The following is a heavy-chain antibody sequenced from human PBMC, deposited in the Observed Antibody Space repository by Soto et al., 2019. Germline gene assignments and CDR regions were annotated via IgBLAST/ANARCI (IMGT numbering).Heavy chain of an antibody. CDR2: INHSGST. J-gene: IGHJ4*02. V-gene: IGHV4-34*01. D-gene: IGHD2-21*02. CDR3: ARVHGGNSNY. Sequence: QVQLQQWGAGLLKPSETLSLTCAVYGGSFSGYYWSWIRQPPGKGLEWIGEINHSGSTNYNPSLKSRVTISVDTSKNQFSLKLSSVTAADTAVYYGARVHGGNSNYWGQGTLVTVSS. CDR1: GGSFSGYY.